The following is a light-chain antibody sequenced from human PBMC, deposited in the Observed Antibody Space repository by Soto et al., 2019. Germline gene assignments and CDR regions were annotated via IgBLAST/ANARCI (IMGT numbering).Light chain of an antibody. Sequence: DIQMTQSPSSLSASVGDRVTITCRASQSISSYLTWYQQKPGKAPKLLIYAASSLQSGVPSRFSGSGSGTDFTLTISSLQTEDFAPYYCQQSYSTPPYTFGQGTKLEIK. CDR1: QSISSY. CDR3: QQSYSTPPYT. V-gene: IGKV1-39*01. J-gene: IGKJ2*01. CDR2: AAS.